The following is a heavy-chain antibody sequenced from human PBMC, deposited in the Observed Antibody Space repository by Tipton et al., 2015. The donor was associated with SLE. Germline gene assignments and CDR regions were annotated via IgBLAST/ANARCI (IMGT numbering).Heavy chain of an antibody. J-gene: IGHJ4*02. CDR3: ARDRFWNGYLEY. D-gene: IGHD3-3*01. CDR1: GGSISTYY. Sequence: TLSLTCTFSGGSISTYYWNWIRQPPGKGLEWVGYIYYSGITYYNPSLKSRVSISVDTTKNQFSLRLTSVTAADTAVYYCARDRFWNGYLEYWGQGALVSVSS. V-gene: IGHV4-59*07. CDR2: IYYSGIT.